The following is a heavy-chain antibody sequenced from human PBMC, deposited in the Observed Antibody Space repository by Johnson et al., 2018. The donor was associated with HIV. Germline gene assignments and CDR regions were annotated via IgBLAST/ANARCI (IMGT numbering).Heavy chain of an antibody. CDR1: GFTFSNAW. V-gene: IGHV3-15*01. J-gene: IGHJ3*02. Sequence: VQLVESGGGLVKPGGSLRLSCAASGFTFSNAWMSWVRQAPGKGLEWVGRIKSKTDGGTTDYAAPVKGRFTISRDDSKNTLYLQMNSLKTEDTSVYSCTTDWVDYYDSSGDYYDAFDIWGQGTMVTVSS. CDR3: TTDWVDYYDSSGDYYDAFDI. CDR2: IKSKTDGGTT. D-gene: IGHD3-22*01.